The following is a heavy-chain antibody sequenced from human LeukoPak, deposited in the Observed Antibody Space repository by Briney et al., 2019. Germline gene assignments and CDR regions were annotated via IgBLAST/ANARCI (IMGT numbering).Heavy chain of an antibody. J-gene: IGHJ4*02. D-gene: IGHD3-3*01. CDR1: GGSISSSSYY. Sequence: PSETLSLTRTVSGGSISSSSYYWGWIRQPPGKGLEWIGSIYYSGSTYYNPSLKSRVTISVDTSKNQFSLKLSSVTAADTAVYYCASYYDFWSGYDSDYWGQGTLVTVSS. V-gene: IGHV4-39*01. CDR3: ASYYDFWSGYDSDY. CDR2: IYYSGST.